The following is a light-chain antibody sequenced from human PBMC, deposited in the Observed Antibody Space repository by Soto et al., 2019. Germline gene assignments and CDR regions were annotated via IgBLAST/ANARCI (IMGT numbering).Light chain of an antibody. CDR3: AAWDDSLIGYV. J-gene: IGLJ1*01. CDR1: SSNIGSRT. Sequence: QSVLTQTPSASGTPGQRITISCSGSSSNIGSRTVNWYQQFPGTAPKVLIYSNTQRPSGVPDRFSASKSGTTASLAISGLQSEDEADYYCAAWDDSLIGYVFGTGTKVTVL. V-gene: IGLV1-44*01. CDR2: SNT.